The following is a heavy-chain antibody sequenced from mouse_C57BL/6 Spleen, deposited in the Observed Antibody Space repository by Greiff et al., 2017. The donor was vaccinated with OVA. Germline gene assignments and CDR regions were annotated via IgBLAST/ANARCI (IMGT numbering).Heavy chain of an antibody. CDR1: GFSFSSYS. CDR2: ISHGGSYT. J-gene: IGHJ2*01. D-gene: IGHD1-1*01. V-gene: IGHV5-4*01. CDR3: ERDHCGSSFLD. Sequence: EVQGVESGRGLVKPGGSLKLSCAASGFSFSSYSMSWVRQTPEKRLEWVATISHGGSYTYYPDNVKARFTISRDNAKNNLYLQMSHLKCRKTAKYDCERDHCGSSFLDWGKGTTLTVSS.